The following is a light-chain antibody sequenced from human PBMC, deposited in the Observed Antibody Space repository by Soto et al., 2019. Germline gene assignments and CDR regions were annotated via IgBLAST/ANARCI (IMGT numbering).Light chain of an antibody. CDR2: DAS. CDR1: QSVSSY. CDR3: QQRSNWPPFS. J-gene: IGKJ3*01. V-gene: IGKV3-11*01. Sequence: EIVLTQSPATLSLSPGERATLSCRASQSVSSYLAWYQQKPGQPPRLLIYDASNRATGIPARFSGSGSGTDFTITISNLEAEYFAVYYYQQRSNWPPFSFGPGTKVDIK.